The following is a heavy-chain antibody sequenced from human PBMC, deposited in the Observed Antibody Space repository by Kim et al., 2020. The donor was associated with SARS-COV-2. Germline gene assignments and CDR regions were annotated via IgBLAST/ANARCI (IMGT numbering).Heavy chain of an antibody. CDR2: IYYSGST. Sequence: SETLSLTCTVSGGSISSSSYYWGWIRQPPGKGLEWIGSIYYSGSTYYNPSLKSRVTISVDTSKNQFSLKLSSVTAADTAVYYCARALRMGSGSVDYWGQGTLVTVSS. J-gene: IGHJ4*02. D-gene: IGHD3-10*01. CDR3: ARALRMGSGSVDY. CDR1: GGSISSSSYY. V-gene: IGHV4-39*01.